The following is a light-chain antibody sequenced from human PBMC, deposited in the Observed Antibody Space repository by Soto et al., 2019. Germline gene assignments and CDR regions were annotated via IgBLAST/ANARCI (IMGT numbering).Light chain of an antibody. CDR2: AAS. Sequence: DIQMTQSPSSLSASVGDRVTITCRARQSISSYLNWYQQKPGKAPKLLIYAASSLQSGVPSRFSGSGSGTDFTLTISSLQPEDFATYYCQQSYSTSTRTFGQGTKVEIK. V-gene: IGKV1-39*01. CDR3: QQSYSTSTRT. J-gene: IGKJ1*01. CDR1: QSISSY.